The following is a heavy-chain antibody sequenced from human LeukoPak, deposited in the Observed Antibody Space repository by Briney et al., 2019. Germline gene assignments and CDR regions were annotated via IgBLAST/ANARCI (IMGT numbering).Heavy chain of an antibody. V-gene: IGHV4-59*01. CDR3: ARDYYDLFDI. J-gene: IGHJ3*02. CDR1: GGSISSYY. Sequence: SETLSLTCTVSGGSISSYYWSWIRQPPGKGLEWIGYIYYSGSTNYNPSLKSRVTISVDTSKNQFSLKLSSVTAADTAVYYCARDYYDLFDIWGQGTMVTVSS. D-gene: IGHD3-22*01. CDR2: IYYSGST.